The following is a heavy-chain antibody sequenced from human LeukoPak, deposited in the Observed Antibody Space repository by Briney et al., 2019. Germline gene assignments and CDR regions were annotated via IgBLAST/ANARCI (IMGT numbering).Heavy chain of an antibody. J-gene: IGHJ4*02. CDR2: LYYTGST. V-gene: IGHV4-39*01. Sequence: SETLSLTCSVSGGSISSRYYWDWIRQSPGKGLEWIGGLYYTGSTYYNPSLKSRITISVDTSKNQFSLKLTSVTAADTAVYFCARHPNYYGSGWGQGIQVTVSS. CDR3: ARHPNYYGSG. D-gene: IGHD3-10*01. CDR1: GGSISSRYY.